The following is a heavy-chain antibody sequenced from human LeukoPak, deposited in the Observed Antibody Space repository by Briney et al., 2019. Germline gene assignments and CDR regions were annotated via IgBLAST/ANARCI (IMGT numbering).Heavy chain of an antibody. Sequence: SVKVSCKASGGTFSSYTISWVRQAPGQGLEWMGRIIPILGIANYAQKFQGRVTITADKSTSTAYMELSSLRSEDTAVYYCASNHYCTNGVCSSNAFDYWGQGTLVTVSS. J-gene: IGHJ4*02. D-gene: IGHD2-8*01. CDR2: IIPILGIA. V-gene: IGHV1-69*02. CDR1: GGTFSSYT. CDR3: ASNHYCTNGVCSSNAFDY.